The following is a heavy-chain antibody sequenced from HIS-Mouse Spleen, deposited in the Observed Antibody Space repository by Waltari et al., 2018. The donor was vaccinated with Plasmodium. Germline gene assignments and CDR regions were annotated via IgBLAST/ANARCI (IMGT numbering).Heavy chain of an antibody. J-gene: IGHJ3*02. CDR2: IGTAGDT. Sequence: EVQLVESGGGLVKPGGSLRLSCAASGFTFSRYDMHWVRQATGKGLEWVSAIGTAGDTYYPGSVKGRFTISRENAKNSLYLQMNSRRAGDTAVYYCARGRWNHAFDIWGQGTMVTVSS. CDR1: GFTFSRYD. V-gene: IGHV3-13*01. D-gene: IGHD1-1*01. CDR3: ARGRWNHAFDI.